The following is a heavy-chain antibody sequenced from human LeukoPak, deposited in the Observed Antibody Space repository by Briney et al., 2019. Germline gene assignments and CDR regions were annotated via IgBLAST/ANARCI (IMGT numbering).Heavy chain of an antibody. CDR3: ARQAVARPFDL. V-gene: IGHV3-30*02. J-gene: IGHJ3*01. Sequence: GGSLRLSCAASGFTFSSYGMHWVRQAPGKGLERGAFIRYDGSNKYYADSVKGRFTISRDNAQSSLYLQMNSLRAGDTAVYYFARQAVARPFDLWGQGTMVAVSS. CDR1: GFTFSSYG. CDR2: IRYDGSNK.